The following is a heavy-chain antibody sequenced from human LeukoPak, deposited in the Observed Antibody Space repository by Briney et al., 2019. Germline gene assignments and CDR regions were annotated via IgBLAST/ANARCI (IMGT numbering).Heavy chain of an antibody. V-gene: IGHV4-59*01. CDR2: IYYSGST. D-gene: IGHD2-15*01. CDR1: GGSISSYY. CDR3: ARAGYCSGGSCYRQNYYYYMDV. Sequence: PSETLSLTCTLAGGSISSYYWSWIRHPPGKGLEWIVYIYYSGSTNYNPSLNIRVTISVDTSINQFSLKLSSVTAADTDVYYGARAGYCSGGSCYRQNYYYYMDVWGKGTTVTVSS. J-gene: IGHJ6*03.